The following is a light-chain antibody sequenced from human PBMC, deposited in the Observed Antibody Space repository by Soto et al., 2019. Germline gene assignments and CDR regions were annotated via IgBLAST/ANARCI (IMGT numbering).Light chain of an antibody. J-gene: IGKJ2*01. CDR2: AAS. CDR1: QGIRSY. Sequence: DIQLTQSPSFLSASVGDRVTITCRASQGIRSYLAWYQQKPGKAPNLLIFAASTLQSGVPSRFSGSGSGTEFTLTISSLQPEDFASYCCQQLNSFPQTFGQGTRLDLK. V-gene: IGKV1-9*01. CDR3: QQLNSFPQT.